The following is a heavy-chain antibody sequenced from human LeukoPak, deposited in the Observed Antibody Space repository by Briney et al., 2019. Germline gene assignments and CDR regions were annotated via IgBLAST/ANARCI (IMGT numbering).Heavy chain of an antibody. J-gene: IGHJ4*02. CDR2: INHSGST. CDR3: ARGVRRLGALGFDY. CDR1: GGSFSGYY. Sequence: SETLSLTCAVYGGSFSGYYWSWIRQPLGKGLEWIGEINHSGSTNYNPSLKSRVTISVDTSKNQFSLKLSSVTAADTAVYYCARGVRRLGALGFDYWGQGTLVTVSS. V-gene: IGHV4-34*01. D-gene: IGHD3-16*01.